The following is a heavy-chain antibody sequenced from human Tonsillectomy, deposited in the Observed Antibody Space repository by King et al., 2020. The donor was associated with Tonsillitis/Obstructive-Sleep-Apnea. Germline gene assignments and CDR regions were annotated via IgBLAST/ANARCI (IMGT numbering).Heavy chain of an antibody. CDR2: IYTSGST. V-gene: IGHV4-4*07. J-gene: IGHJ4*02. Sequence: QVQLVESGPGLVKPSETLSLTCSVSGGSIISYYWSWIRQPAGKGLEWIGHIYTSGSTNYNPSLNSRVTMSVDTSKNQFSMKLSSVTAADTAVYYCARDSDYDSSGYFDYWGQGTLVTVSS. CDR1: GGSIISYY. CDR3: ARDSDYDSSGYFDY. D-gene: IGHD3-22*01.